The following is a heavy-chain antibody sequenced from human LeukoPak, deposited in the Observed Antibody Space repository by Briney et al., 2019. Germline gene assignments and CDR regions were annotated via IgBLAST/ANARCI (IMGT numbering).Heavy chain of an antibody. CDR3: ARPTAVTLVDAFNI. J-gene: IGHJ3*02. CDR1: GFNFSSYW. Sequence: GGSLRLSCAAAGFNFSSYWMTWVRQAPGKGLERVANIKQDGTEKYYVDSVKGRFTISRDNAKNSLYLQMNSLRDVDTAVYFCARPTAVTLVDAFNIWGLGTMVTVSS. V-gene: IGHV3-7*04. D-gene: IGHD4-17*01. CDR2: IKQDGTEK.